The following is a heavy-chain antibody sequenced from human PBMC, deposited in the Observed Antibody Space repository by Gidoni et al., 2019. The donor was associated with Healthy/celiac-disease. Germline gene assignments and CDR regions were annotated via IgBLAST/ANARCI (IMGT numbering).Heavy chain of an antibody. J-gene: IGHJ4*02. V-gene: IGHV3-20*01. D-gene: IGHD1-26*01. CDR3: ARGGGSYGTYDY. CDR2: INWNGGST. Sequence: VQLVESGGGVVRPGGSLGRSWSASVFTFDDYGMSWVRQAPGKGLEWGFGINWNGGSTGYADAVKGRFTISRDNAKNSLYLQMNSLRAEDTALYHCARGGGSYGTYDYWGQGTLVTVSS. CDR1: VFTFDDYG.